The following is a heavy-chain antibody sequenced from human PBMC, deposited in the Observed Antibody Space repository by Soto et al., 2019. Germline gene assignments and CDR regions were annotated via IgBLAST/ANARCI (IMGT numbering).Heavy chain of an antibody. CDR2: ISYDGSNK. J-gene: IGHJ6*02. D-gene: IGHD3-9*01. CDR1: GFTFSSYG. Sequence: GGSLRLSCAASGFTFSSYGMHWVRQAPGKGLEWVAVISYDGSNKYYADSVKGRFTISRDNSKNTLYLQMNSLRAEETAVYYVSKDLRYYVIVTYYDYYGMDDWGQGTTVTVSS. V-gene: IGHV3-30*18. CDR3: SKDLRYYVIVTYYDYYGMDD.